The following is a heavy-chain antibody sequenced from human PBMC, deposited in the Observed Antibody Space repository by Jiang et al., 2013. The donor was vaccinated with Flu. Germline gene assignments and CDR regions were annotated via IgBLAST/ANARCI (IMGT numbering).Heavy chain of an antibody. Sequence: VQLVESGGGLVQPGGSLRLSCAASGFTFSSYAVSWVRQAPGKGLEWVSSISGSGDSTYYADSVKGRFTISRDSSKNTVSVQMKSLRAEDTAVYYCAKAAGVGTFFWGEFYFDYWGQGTWSPSPQ. V-gene: IGHV3-23*04. CDR1: GFTFSSYA. J-gene: IGHJ4*02. CDR3: AKAAGVGTFFWGEFYFDY. D-gene: IGHD6-13*01. CDR2: ISGSGDST.